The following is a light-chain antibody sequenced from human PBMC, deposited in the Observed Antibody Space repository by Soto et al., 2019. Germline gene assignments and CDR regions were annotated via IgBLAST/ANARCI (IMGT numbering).Light chain of an antibody. CDR1: SSNIGAGYD. V-gene: IGLV1-40*01. J-gene: IGLJ2*01. CDR2: GNS. Sequence: QSALTQPPSVSGAPGQRVTISCTGSSSNIGAGYDVHWYQQLPGTAPKLLIYGNSNRPSGVPDRFSGSKSGTSASLALTGLPAEDEADDYCQSYDSRLSGYVVFGGGTKLTVL. CDR3: QSYDSRLSGYVV.